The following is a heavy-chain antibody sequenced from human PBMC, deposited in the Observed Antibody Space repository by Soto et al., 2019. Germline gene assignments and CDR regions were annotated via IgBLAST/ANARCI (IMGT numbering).Heavy chain of an antibody. Sequence: ELLKVWYRGSGGSIRDDWVGWVRQMPGKGLEWMGIIYPGDSDTRYSPSFQGQVTISADKSISTAYLQWSSLKASDTAIYYCARGPRRYYFAYWGQGIPVTVSS. V-gene: IGHV5-51*01. CDR3: ARGPRRYYFAY. J-gene: IGHJ4*02. CDR1: GGSIRDDW. CDR2: IYPGDSDT.